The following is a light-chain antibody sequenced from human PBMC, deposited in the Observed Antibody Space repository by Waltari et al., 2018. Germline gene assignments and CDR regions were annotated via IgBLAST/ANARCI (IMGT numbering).Light chain of an antibody. J-gene: IGLJ3*02. CDR1: NSNIGARHD. V-gene: IGLV1-40*01. CDR2: RDN. CDR3: QSYDSSLSGVL. Sequence: QSVLTQPPSVSGAPGQRFTISCTWSNSNIGARHDVHWYQQVPGEAPRLLIYRDNNRPSGVPDRFSGSKSGTSASLAITGLQPEDEADYYCQSYDSSLSGVLFGGGTKLTVL.